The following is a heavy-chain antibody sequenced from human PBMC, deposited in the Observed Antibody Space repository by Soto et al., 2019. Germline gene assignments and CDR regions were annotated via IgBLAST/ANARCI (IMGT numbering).Heavy chain of an antibody. CDR1: GYTFTSYV. CDR3: ARGSFTMFVDNEYYYSLDV. CDR2: INAGNGNT. D-gene: IGHD3-10*02. J-gene: IGHJ6*02. Sequence: QAQFVQSGAEVKKPAASVKVSCKASGYTFTSYVIHWVRQAPGQRLEWMGWINAGNGNTKYSQNFMGRVTLTRDTSANTAYMEVGSLRSEDTSVYYCARGSFTMFVDNEYYYSLDVWGPGTTVTVS. V-gene: IGHV1-3*01.